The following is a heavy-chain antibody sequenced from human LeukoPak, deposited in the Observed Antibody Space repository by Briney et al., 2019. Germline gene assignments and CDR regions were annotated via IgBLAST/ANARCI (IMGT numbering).Heavy chain of an antibody. CDR1: GGSFSNYY. CDR3: VRRPLYFDY. J-gene: IGHJ4*02. D-gene: IGHD6-6*01. V-gene: IGHV4-34*01. Sequence: SETLSLTCAVYGGSFSNYYWSWIRQPPGKGLEWIGEINHSGSPTYNPSLKSRVTISVDTSKNQFSLKLSSVTAADTAVYYCVRRPLYFDYWGQGTLVTVSS. CDR2: INHSGSP.